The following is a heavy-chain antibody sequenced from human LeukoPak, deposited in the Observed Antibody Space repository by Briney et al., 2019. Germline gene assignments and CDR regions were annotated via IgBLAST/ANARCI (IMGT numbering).Heavy chain of an antibody. V-gene: IGHV4-39*07. CDR3: ARENLTYDSSGYYLSAFDI. Sequence: SETLSLTCSVSGGSISSSSYYWGWIRQPPGKGLEWIGSIYYSGSTYYNPSLKSRVTISVDTSKNQFSLKLSSVTAADTAVYYCARENLTYDSSGYYLSAFDIWGQGTMVTVSS. D-gene: IGHD3-22*01. CDR2: IYYSGST. J-gene: IGHJ3*02. CDR1: GGSISSSSYY.